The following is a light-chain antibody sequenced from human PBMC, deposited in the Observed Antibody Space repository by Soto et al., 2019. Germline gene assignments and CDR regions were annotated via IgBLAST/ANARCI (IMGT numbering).Light chain of an antibody. CDR2: GAS. Sequence: EMVMTQSPATLSVSPGERVTLSCRVSQSVSSNFAWYQQKPGQAPRLLVYGASTRATGVPARFSGSGSGTEFTLAISSLQSEDFAVYYCLQYNNWPRTFGQGTKVEIK. V-gene: IGKV3-15*01. J-gene: IGKJ1*01. CDR1: QSVSSN. CDR3: LQYNNWPRT.